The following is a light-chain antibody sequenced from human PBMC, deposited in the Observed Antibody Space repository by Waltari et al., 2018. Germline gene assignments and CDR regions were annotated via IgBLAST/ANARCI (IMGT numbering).Light chain of an antibody. Sequence: QSILTQPPSVSGAPGQRVFISCSGSNSNIGRHPVNWYQHPPDAAPRLFIYVNDQRASGVPERVSGSKSGTSASLAISDLQFDDEADYYCASWDDSLSVNVFGSGTKVTVL. J-gene: IGLJ6*01. CDR2: VND. CDR1: NSNIGRHP. CDR3: ASWDDSLSVNV. V-gene: IGLV1-44*01.